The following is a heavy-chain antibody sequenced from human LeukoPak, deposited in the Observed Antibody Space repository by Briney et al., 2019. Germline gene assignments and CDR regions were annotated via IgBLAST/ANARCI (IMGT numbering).Heavy chain of an antibody. Sequence: PGRSLRLSCAASGFTFSSYGMHWVRQAPGKGLEWVAVISYDGSNKYYADSVKGRFTISRDNAKNSLSLQMNSLRAEDTAVYYCATEPGIGYAFDIWGQGRMVTVSS. CDR2: ISYDGSNK. D-gene: IGHD2-15*01. CDR1: GFTFSSYG. V-gene: IGHV3-30*03. CDR3: ATEPGIGYAFDI. J-gene: IGHJ3*02.